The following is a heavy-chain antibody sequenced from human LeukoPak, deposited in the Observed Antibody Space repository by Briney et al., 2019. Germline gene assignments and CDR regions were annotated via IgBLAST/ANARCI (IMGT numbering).Heavy chain of an antibody. V-gene: IGHV3-48*03. Sequence: QPGGSLRLSCAASGLTFSSYEMNCVRQAPGKGLEWVSYISSSGGTIYYADSVKGRFTISRDNAKNSLYLQMNSLRAEDTAVYYCARVGHCSSTACFIDYWGQGTLVTVSS. CDR2: ISSSGGTI. CDR3: ARVGHCSSTACFIDY. J-gene: IGHJ4*02. D-gene: IGHD2-2*01. CDR1: GLTFSSYE.